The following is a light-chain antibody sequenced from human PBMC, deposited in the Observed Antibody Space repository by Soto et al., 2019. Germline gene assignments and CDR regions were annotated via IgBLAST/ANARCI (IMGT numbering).Light chain of an antibody. CDR3: SSYAGSNNLV. J-gene: IGLJ2*01. V-gene: IGLV2-8*01. CDR2: EVS. CDR1: SSDVGGYNY. Sequence: QSVLTQPPSASGSPGQSVTISCTGTSSDVGGYNYVSWYQQHPGKAPKLMIYEVSKRPSGVPDRFSGSKSGNTASLTVSGLQAEDEADYYCSSYAGSNNLVFGGGTKLT.